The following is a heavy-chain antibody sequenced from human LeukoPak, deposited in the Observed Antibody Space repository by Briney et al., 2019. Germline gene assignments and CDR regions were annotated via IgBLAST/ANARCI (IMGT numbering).Heavy chain of an antibody. CDR3: AKDSNIVVVTAISFDY. CDR1: GFTFSRFA. J-gene: IGHJ4*02. Sequence: GGSLRLSCAASGFTFSRFAMSWVRQAPGKGLEWVSTICGSTDNTYNADSVKGRFTISRDNSKNTLYLQMNSLRAEDTAVYYCAKDSNIVVVTAISFDYWGQGTLVTVSS. CDR2: ICGSTDNT. D-gene: IGHD2-21*02. V-gene: IGHV3-23*01.